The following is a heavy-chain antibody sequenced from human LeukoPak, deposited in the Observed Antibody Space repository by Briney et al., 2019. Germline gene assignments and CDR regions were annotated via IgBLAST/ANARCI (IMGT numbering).Heavy chain of an antibody. Sequence: GSLRLSCAASGFTFSGYCMNWVRQPPGKGLEWIGYIYYSGSTNYNPSLKSRVTISVDTSKNQFSLKLSSVTAADTAVYYCASFSKDGPLDYWGQGTLVTVSS. J-gene: IGHJ4*02. CDR1: GFTFSGYC. D-gene: IGHD5-24*01. V-gene: IGHV4-59*01. CDR2: IYYSGST. CDR3: ASFSKDGPLDY.